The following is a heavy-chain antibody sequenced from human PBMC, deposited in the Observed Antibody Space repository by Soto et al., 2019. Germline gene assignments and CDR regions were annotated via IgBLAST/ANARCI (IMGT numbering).Heavy chain of an antibody. CDR2: IYYSGST. CDR1: GGSVSSVSDY. V-gene: IGHV4-61*01. J-gene: IGHJ2*01. CDR3: ASAAASDGRDPHFDL. Sequence: SLTCTVSGGSVSSVSDYWSWIRQPPGKGLEWIGYIYYSGSTNYNPSLKSRLTLSLDMSKNQFSLKLSSVTAADTAVYYCASAAASDGRDPHFDLWGRGTLVTVSS. D-gene: IGHD1-26*01.